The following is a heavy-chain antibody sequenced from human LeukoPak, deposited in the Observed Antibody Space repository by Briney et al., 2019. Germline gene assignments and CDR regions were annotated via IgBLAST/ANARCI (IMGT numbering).Heavy chain of an antibody. CDR3: ARGAGAMYYYDSSGYGPDY. D-gene: IGHD3-22*01. V-gene: IGHV7-4-1*02. Sequence: ASVKVSCKASGYTFTSYYIHWVRQAPGQGLEWMGWINTNTGNPTYAQGFTGRFVFSLDTSVSTAYLQISSLKAEDTAVYYCARGAGAMYYYDSSGYGPDYWGQGTLVTVSS. CDR2: INTNTGNP. CDR1: GYTFTSYY. J-gene: IGHJ4*02.